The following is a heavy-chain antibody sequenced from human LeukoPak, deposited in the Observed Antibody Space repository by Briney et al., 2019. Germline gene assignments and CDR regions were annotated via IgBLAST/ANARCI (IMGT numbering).Heavy chain of an antibody. CDR1: GFTVSSNY. D-gene: IGHD6-6*01. J-gene: IGHJ4*02. V-gene: IGHV3-66*02. CDR2: IYSGGST. Sequence: GGSLRLFCAASGFTVSSNYMSWVRQAPGKGLEWVSVIYSGGSTYYADSVKGRFTISRDNSKNTLYLQMNSLRAEDTAVYYCARIEYGSSFYFDYWGQGTLVTVSS. CDR3: ARIEYGSSFYFDY.